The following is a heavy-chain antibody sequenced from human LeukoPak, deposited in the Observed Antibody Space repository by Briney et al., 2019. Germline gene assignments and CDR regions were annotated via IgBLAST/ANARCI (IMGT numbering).Heavy chain of an antibody. CDR1: GGSISSSNW. V-gene: IGHV4-4*02. CDR3: ARDRWFDP. Sequence: SGTLSLTCAVSGGSISSSNWWSWIRQPPGKGLEWIGYIYYSGSTNYNPSLKSRVTISVDTSKNQFSLKLSSVTAADTAVYYCARDRWFDPWGQGTLVTVSS. J-gene: IGHJ5*02. CDR2: IYYSGST.